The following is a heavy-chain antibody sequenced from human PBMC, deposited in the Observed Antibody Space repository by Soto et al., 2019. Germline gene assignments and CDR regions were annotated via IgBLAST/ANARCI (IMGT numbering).Heavy chain of an antibody. D-gene: IGHD3-22*01. Sequence: PSETLSLTCTVSGGSISSGDYYWSWIRQPPGKGLEWIGYIYYSGSTYYNPSLKSRVTISVDTSKNQFSLKLSSATAADTAVYYCARSQYYDSSLPDPWGQGTLVTVSS. V-gene: IGHV4-30-4*01. J-gene: IGHJ5*02. CDR2: IYYSGST. CDR1: GGSISSGDYY. CDR3: ARSQYYDSSLPDP.